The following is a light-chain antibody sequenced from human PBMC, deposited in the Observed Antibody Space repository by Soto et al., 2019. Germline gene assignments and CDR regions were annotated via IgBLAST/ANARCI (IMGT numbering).Light chain of an antibody. V-gene: IGKV3-20*01. Sequence: EIVLTQSSGTLSLSPGERATLSCRASQSVSSSSLAWYQQKPGQAPRLIIYGASSRATGIPDRFSGSGSGTDFTLTISRLEPEDFAVYYCQQYGSSPLTFGGGTKVEIK. CDR2: GAS. CDR3: QQYGSSPLT. CDR1: QSVSSSS. J-gene: IGKJ4*01.